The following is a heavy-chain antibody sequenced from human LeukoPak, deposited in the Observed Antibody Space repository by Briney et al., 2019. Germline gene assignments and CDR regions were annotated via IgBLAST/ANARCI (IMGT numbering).Heavy chain of an antibody. J-gene: IGHJ5*02. V-gene: IGHV4-39*07. D-gene: IGHD2-2*01. CDR2: IYYSGST. CDR3: ARVGSSTILDWFDP. Sequence: PSETLSLTCTVSGGSISSSSYYWGWIRQPPGKGLEWIGSIYYSGSTYYNPSPKSRVTISVDTSKNQFSLKLSSVTAADTAVYYCARVGSSTILDWFDPWGQGTLVTVSS. CDR1: GGSISSSSYY.